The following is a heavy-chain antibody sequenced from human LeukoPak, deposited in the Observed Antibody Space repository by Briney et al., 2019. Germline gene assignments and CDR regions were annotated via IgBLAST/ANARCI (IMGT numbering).Heavy chain of an antibody. V-gene: IGHV3-15*01. D-gene: IGHD2-2*01. CDR2: IKNKTNGETT. CDR1: GFTFSSAW. Sequence: PGGSLRLSCAASGFTFSSAWTTWVRQAPGKGLEWVGHIKNKTNGETTDYAAPVKGRFIISRDDSKNTLYLQMNRLRTEDTAVYYCARGFCSSASCYQGPLDFWGQGTLVTVSS. CDR3: ARGFCSSASCYQGPLDF. J-gene: IGHJ4*02.